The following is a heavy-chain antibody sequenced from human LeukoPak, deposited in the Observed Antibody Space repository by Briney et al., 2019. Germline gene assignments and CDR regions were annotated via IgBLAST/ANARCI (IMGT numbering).Heavy chain of an antibody. CDR2: INTNTGNP. V-gene: IGHV7-4-1*02. CDR3: ARDLRTYYDFWSGYQYYYYYYGMYV. D-gene: IGHD3-3*01. CDR1: GYTFTSYA. Sequence: ASVKVSCKASGYTFTSYAMNWVRQAPGQGLEWMGWINTNTGNPTYAQGFTGRFVFSLDTSVSTAYLQISSLKAEDTAVYYCARDLRTYYDFWSGYQYYYYYYGMYVWGQGTTVTVSS. J-gene: IGHJ6*02.